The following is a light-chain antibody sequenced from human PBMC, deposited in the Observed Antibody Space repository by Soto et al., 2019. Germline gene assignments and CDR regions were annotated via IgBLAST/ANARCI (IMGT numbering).Light chain of an antibody. CDR2: GAS. J-gene: IGKJ5*01. CDR3: QQYGSSPRIT. CDR1: QSVSSSY. Sequence: ILPHSAYTLSYSPRERATLSSWACQSVSSSYLAWYQQKPGQAPMLLIYGASSRATGIPDRFSGSGSGTDFTLTISRLEPEDFAVYYCQQYGSSPRITFGQGTRL. V-gene: IGKV3-20*01.